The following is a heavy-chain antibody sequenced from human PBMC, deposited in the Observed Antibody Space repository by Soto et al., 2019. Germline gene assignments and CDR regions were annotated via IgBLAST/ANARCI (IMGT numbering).Heavy chain of an antibody. Sequence: SETLSLTCTVSGGSISSSSYYWGWIRQPPGKGLEWIGSIYYSGSTYYNPSLKSRVTISVDTSKNQFSLKLSSVTAADTAVYYRARHPELYKLPLDYWGQGTLVTVSS. D-gene: IGHD3-10*01. CDR1: GGSISSSSYY. V-gene: IGHV4-39*01. CDR2: IYYSGST. CDR3: ARHPELYKLPLDY. J-gene: IGHJ4*02.